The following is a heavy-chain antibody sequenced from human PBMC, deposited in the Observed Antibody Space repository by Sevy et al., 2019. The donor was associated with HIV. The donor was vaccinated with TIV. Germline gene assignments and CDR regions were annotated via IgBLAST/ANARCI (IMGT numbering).Heavy chain of an antibody. D-gene: IGHD3-10*01. Sequence: ASVKVSCKASGFSFSSYGFTWVRQAPGQGLEWMGWIGVYNGNSNCAQRLQGRVTLTTDTSTSTVYMELSGLKSDDTAVYYCARVPTYYYGSSTYFDYWGQGTPVTVSS. J-gene: IGHJ4*02. CDR3: ARVPTYYYGSSTYFDY. CDR2: IGVYNGNS. V-gene: IGHV1-18*01. CDR1: GFSFSSYG.